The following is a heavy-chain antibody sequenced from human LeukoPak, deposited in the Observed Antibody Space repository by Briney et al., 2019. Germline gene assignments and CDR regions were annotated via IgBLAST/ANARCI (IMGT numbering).Heavy chain of an antibody. CDR1: GGSISSYY. V-gene: IGHV4-59*08. CDR2: IYYSGST. D-gene: IGHD2-15*01. J-gene: IGHJ4*02. Sequence: SETLSLTCTVSGGSISSYYWSWIRQPPGKGLEWIGYIYYSGSTNYNPSLKSRVTISVDTSKNQFSLKLSSVTAADTAVYYCARSSRYCSGGSCPDAATHLDYWGQGTLVTVSS. CDR3: ARSSRYCSGGSCPDAATHLDY.